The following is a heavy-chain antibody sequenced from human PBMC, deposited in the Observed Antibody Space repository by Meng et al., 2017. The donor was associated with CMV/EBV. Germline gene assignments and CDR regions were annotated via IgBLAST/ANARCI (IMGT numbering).Heavy chain of an antibody. CDR2: ISAYNGNT. D-gene: IGHD3-9*01. CDR3: ATDILTHFDY. Sequence: HVQRSHSCPYVKKPWSSVKSSCKASGYTFTSYGISWVRQAPVQGLEWMGWISAYNGNTNYAQKLQGRVTMTTDTSTSTAYMELRSLRSDDTAVYYCATDILTHFDYWGQGTLVTVSS. V-gene: IGHV1-18*01. CDR1: GYTFTSYG. J-gene: IGHJ4*02.